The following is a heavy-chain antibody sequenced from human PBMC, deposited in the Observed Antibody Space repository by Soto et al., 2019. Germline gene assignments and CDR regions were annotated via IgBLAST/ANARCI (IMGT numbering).Heavy chain of an antibody. Sequence: QDQLVQSGAEVKKPGASVKVSCKASGYTFTNYGINWVRQAPGQGLEWMGWISAYNGNTNYVQKFHGRVTMTTGTSSSIAQNELRSLRSYGTAVYYCARDRVAGFGVSYGMDVWGQGTKVTVSS. D-gene: IGHD3-3*01. CDR1: GYTFTNYG. J-gene: IGHJ6*02. CDR2: ISAYNGNT. CDR3: ARDRVAGFGVSYGMDV. V-gene: IGHV1-18*01.